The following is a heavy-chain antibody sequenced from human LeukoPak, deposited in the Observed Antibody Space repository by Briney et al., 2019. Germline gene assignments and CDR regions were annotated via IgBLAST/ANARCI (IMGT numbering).Heavy chain of an antibody. Sequence: GGSVRLSCAASGFTFSDYYMSWIRQAPGKGLEWVSYISSSGSTIYYADSVKGRFTISRDNAKNSLYLQMNSLRAEDTAVYYCARAHLPMVRGSFPVIYWGQGTLVTVSS. V-gene: IGHV3-11*04. D-gene: IGHD3-10*01. CDR1: GFTFSDYY. CDR3: ARAHLPMVRGSFPVIY. J-gene: IGHJ4*02. CDR2: ISSSGSTI.